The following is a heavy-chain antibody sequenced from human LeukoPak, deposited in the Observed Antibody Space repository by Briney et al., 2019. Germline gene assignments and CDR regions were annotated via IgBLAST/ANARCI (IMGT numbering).Heavy chain of an antibody. CDR2: INHNSSGT. D-gene: IGHD6-19*01. Sequence: ASVTVSCKAFGYTFTGYYMHWVRQAPGQGLEWMGWINHNSSGTNSAQKFQGRVTMTRDTSNSTAYMELSRLRSDDTAMYYCARIYSSGWYVGYWGQGTLVTVSS. J-gene: IGHJ4*02. CDR3: ARIYSSGWYVGY. V-gene: IGHV1-2*02. CDR1: GYTFTGYY.